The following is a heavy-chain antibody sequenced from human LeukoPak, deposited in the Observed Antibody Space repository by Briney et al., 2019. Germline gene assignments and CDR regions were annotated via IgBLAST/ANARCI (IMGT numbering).Heavy chain of an antibody. V-gene: IGHV3-30*18. Sequence: PGGSLRLSCAASGFTFSSYGMHWVRQAPGKGLEWVAVISYDGSNKYYADSVKGRFTISRDNSKNTLYLQMNSLRAEDTAVYYCAKGPLYAQPDYWGQGTLVTVSS. CDR2: ISYDGSNK. CDR3: AKGPLYAQPDY. CDR1: GFTFSSYG. D-gene: IGHD5/OR15-5a*01. J-gene: IGHJ4*02.